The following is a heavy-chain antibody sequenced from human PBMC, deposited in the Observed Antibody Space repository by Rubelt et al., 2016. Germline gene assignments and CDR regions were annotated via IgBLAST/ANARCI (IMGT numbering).Heavy chain of an antibody. D-gene: IGHD4/OR15-4a*01. CDR1: GGSISSSSYY. CDR2: IYYSGST. CDR3: ARLHVLDYWYFDL. Sequence: QLQLQESGPGLVKPSETLSLTCTVSGGSISSSSYYWGWIRQPPGKGLEWIGSIYYSGSTNYNPSRKSCVTILVARSKSQYSLSLSSGAAADTAVYYCARLHVLDYWYFDLWGRGTLVTVSS. J-gene: IGHJ2*01. V-gene: IGHV4-39*07.